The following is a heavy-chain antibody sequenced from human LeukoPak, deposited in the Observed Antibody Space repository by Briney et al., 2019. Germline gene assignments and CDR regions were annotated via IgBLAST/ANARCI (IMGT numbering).Heavy chain of an antibody. D-gene: IGHD2/OR15-2a*01. V-gene: IGHV1-69*05. Sequence: SAKVSCKVSGGTFSSYAISWVRQAPGRGLEWMGRIIPIFGTANYAQKFQGRVTITTDESTSTAYMELSSLRSEDTAVYYCARERQGTLDYWGQGTLVTVSS. CDR3: ARERQGTLDY. CDR1: GGTFSSYA. CDR2: IIPIFGTA. J-gene: IGHJ4*02.